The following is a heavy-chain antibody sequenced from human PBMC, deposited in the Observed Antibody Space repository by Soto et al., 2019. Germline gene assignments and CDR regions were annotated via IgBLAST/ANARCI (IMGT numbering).Heavy chain of an antibody. Sequence: EVQLVESGGGLVQPGGSLRLSCAASEFTFNVYWVHWVRQAPGKGLVWVAHMNRDGTNINYADSVKGRFTISRDHAKNALYLQMNSLRGEDTAVYYCVRDRGQPDAFDIWGQGTVVTVSA. CDR2: MNRDGTNI. CDR3: VRDRGQPDAFDI. D-gene: IGHD1-1*01. V-gene: IGHV3-74*01. J-gene: IGHJ3*02. CDR1: EFTFNVYW.